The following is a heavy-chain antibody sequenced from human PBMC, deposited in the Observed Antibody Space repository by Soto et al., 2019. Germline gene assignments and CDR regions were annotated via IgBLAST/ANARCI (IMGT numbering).Heavy chain of an antibody. J-gene: IGHJ6*02. CDR3: ARGAGYYGSGSYYATRYYYYYGMDV. V-gene: IGHV4-34*01. Sequence: SETLSLTCAVYGGSFSGYYWSWIRQPPGKGLEWIGEINHSGSTNYNPSLKSRVTISVDTSKNQFSLKLSSVTAADTAVYYCARGAGYYGSGSYYATRYYYYYGMDVWGQGTTVTVSS. D-gene: IGHD3-10*01. CDR2: INHSGST. CDR1: GGSFSGYY.